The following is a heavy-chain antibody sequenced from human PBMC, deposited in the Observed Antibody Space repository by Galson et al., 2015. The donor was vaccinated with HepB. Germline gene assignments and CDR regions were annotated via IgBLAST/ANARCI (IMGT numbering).Heavy chain of an antibody. CDR3: ARGRDDDNNLYYYSMDV. D-gene: IGHD1/OR15-1a*01. CDR1: GYSFSSYS. J-gene: IGHJ6*03. Sequence: SVKVSCKAFGYSFSSYSMHWVRQAPGQGLEWMAIINPTDGSTNYAQKFQGRVTMTRDTSTSTVYMEVRSLRSEDTAVYYCARGRDDDNNLYYYSMDVWGKGTTVTVSS. V-gene: IGHV1-46*01. CDR2: INPTDGST.